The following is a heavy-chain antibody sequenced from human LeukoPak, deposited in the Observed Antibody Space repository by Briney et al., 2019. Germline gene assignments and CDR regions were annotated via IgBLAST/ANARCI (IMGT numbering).Heavy chain of an antibody. D-gene: IGHD5-12*01. CDR3: ARHSRYSYVFDY. CDR2: IHYSGST. CDR1: GGSIGSSSYY. Sequence: KPSETLSLTCTVSGGSIGSSSYYWGWIRQPPGKGLEWIWSIHYSGSTYYNPSLKSRVTISVDTSKNQFSLKLSSVTAADTAVYLCARHSRYSYVFDYWGQGTLVTVSS. V-gene: IGHV4-39*01. J-gene: IGHJ4*02.